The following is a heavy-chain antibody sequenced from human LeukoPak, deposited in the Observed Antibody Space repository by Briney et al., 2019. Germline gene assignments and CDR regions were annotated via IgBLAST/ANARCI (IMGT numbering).Heavy chain of an antibody. V-gene: IGHV3-23*01. CDR3: ARSGAWRVTTFDY. J-gene: IGHJ4*02. D-gene: IGHD4-17*01. Sequence: PGGSLRLSCAASGFTFSSYIMTWVRQAPGKGLEWVSTIINSDGTTYYADSVKGRFTISRDNSKNTLYLQMNSLRAEDTAVYYCARSGAWRVTTFDYWGQGTLVTVSS. CDR2: IINSDGTT. CDR1: GFTFSSYI.